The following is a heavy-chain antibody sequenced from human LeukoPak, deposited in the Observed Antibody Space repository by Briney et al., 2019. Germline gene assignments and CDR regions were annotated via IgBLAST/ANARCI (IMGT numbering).Heavy chain of an antibody. CDR1: GGSFSGYY. CDR3: ARVPHYDFWSGYYTNYYYYMDV. Sequence: SETLSLTCAVYGGSFSGYYWSWIRQPPGKGLEWIGYIYYSGSTNYNPSLKSRVTISVDTSKNQFSLKLSSVTAADTAVYYCARVPHYDFWSGYYTNYYYYMDVWGKGTTVTVSS. D-gene: IGHD3-3*01. J-gene: IGHJ6*03. CDR2: IYYSGST. V-gene: IGHV4-59*01.